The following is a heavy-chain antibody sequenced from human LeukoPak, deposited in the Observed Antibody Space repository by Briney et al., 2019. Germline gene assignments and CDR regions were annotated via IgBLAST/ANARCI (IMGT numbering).Heavy chain of an antibody. J-gene: IGHJ4*02. CDR2: INHSGST. CDR3: ARRKGYSYGYIPPWPLDY. Sequence: PSETLSLTCTVSGGSISSGSYYWSWIRQPPGKGLEWIGEINHSGSTNYNPSLKSRVTISVDTSKNQFSLKLSSVTAADTAVYYCARRKGYSYGYIPPWPLDYWGQGTLVTVSS. D-gene: IGHD5-18*01. V-gene: IGHV4-39*07. CDR1: GGSISSGSYY.